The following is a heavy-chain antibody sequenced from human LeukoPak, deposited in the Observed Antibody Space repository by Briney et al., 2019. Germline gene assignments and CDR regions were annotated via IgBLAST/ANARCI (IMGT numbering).Heavy chain of an antibody. V-gene: IGHV4-59*08. CDR2: IYYSGST. CDR1: GGSICSYY. CDR3: ARGAGGDRRSDAFDI. J-gene: IGHJ3*02. Sequence: PSETLSLTCTVSGGSICSYYWSWIRQPPGKGLGWIGYIYYSGSTNYNPSLKSRVTISVDTSKNQFSPKLSSVTAADTAVYYCARGAGGDRRSDAFDIWGQGTMVTVSS. D-gene: IGHD2-21*02.